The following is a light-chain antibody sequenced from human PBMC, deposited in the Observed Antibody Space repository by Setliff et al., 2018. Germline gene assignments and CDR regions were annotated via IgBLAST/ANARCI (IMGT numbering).Light chain of an antibody. CDR2: EVS. V-gene: IGLV2-14*01. Sequence: QSALTRPASVSGSPGQSITISCTGTSSDIGGYNYVSWYQQHPGKAPKFMIYEVSNRPSGVSNRFSGSKSGNTASLTISGLQAEDEADYYCSSYTSSGTDVFGSGTKGTVL. J-gene: IGLJ1*01. CDR3: SSYTSSGTDV. CDR1: SSDIGGYNY.